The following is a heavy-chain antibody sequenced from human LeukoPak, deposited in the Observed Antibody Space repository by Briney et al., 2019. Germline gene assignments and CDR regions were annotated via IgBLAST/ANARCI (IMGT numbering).Heavy chain of an antibody. V-gene: IGHV4-34*01. Sequence: SETLSLTCTVYGGSFSGYYWSWIRQPPGKGLERIGEINHSGSTNYNPSLKSRVNISVDTSKNQFSLKLSSVTAADTAVYYCARLAGWQLWSRDDYWGQGTLVTVSS. CDR3: ARLAGWQLWSRDDY. CDR2: INHSGST. CDR1: GGSFSGYY. D-gene: IGHD5-18*01. J-gene: IGHJ4*02.